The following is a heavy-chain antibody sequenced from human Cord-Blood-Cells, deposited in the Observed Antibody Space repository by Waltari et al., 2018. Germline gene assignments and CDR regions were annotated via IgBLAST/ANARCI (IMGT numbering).Heavy chain of an antibody. CDR2: IIPIFGTA. V-gene: IGHV1-69*01. CDR1: GGTFSSYA. Sequence: QVQLVQSGAEVKKPGSSVKVSCKASGGTFSSYAISWVRQAPGQGLEWMGGIIPIFGTANYAQKFQGRVTSTADESTSTAYMELSSLRSEDTAVYYCARDERYDFWSGYYNWFDPWGQGTLVTVSS. CDR3: ARDERYDFWSGYYNWFDP. D-gene: IGHD3-3*01. J-gene: IGHJ5*02.